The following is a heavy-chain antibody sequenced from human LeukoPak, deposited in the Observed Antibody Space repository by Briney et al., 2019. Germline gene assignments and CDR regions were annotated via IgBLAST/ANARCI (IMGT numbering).Heavy chain of an antibody. D-gene: IGHD3-22*01. V-gene: IGHV3-23*01. CDR1: GFTFSSYA. CDR3: AKGSGYYPEGSDY. J-gene: IGHJ4*02. Sequence: PGGSLRLSCAASGFTFSSYAMSWVRQAPGKGLEWVSGISGSGGSTYYADSVKGRLTISRDNSKNTLYLQMNSLRAEDTAVYYCAKGSGYYPEGSDYWAQGTLVTVSS. CDR2: ISGSGGST.